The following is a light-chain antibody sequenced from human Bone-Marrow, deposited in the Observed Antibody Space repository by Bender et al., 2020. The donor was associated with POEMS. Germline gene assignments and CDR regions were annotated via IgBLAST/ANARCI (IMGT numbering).Light chain of an antibody. Sequence: SYDLTQPPSVSVSPGQTAIIPCSKDNLGDKSACWYQQRPGQSPMLIIYQDDKRTSGIPERFSGSNSGNTATLIISGTQAVDEADYYCQSWDRTTVVFGGGTKLTVL. CDR3: QSWDRTTVV. CDR2: QDD. CDR1: NLGDKS. V-gene: IGLV3-1*01. J-gene: IGLJ2*01.